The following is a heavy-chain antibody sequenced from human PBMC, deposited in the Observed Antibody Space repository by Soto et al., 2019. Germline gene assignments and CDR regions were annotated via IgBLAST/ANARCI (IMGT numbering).Heavy chain of an antibody. D-gene: IGHD3-16*02. CDR3: EKNVWGSYRPSWFDP. V-gene: IGHV4-30-2*01. Sequence: SETLSLTCAVSGGSISSGGYSWSWIRQPPGKGLEWIGYIYHSGSTYYNPSLKSRVTISVDRSKNQFSLKLSSVTAADTAVYYCEKNVWGSYRPSWFDPWGQGTLVTVSS. CDR1: GGSISSGGYS. CDR2: IYHSGST. J-gene: IGHJ5*02.